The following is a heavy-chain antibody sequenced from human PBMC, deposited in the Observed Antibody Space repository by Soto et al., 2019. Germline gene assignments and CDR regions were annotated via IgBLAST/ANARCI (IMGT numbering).Heavy chain of an antibody. CDR2: VSGDGGRT. D-gene: IGHD3-22*01. J-gene: IGHJ4*02. CDR1: GFTFRTSD. Sequence: PGGSLRLSCAASGFTFRTSDMTWVRQAPGRGLEWVSTVSGDGGRTYYADSVKGRFTISRDNSNDTLYLQMNSLRADDAAVYYCAKVPANYFDKNGLDYFDSWGQGILVTVSS. CDR3: AKVPANYFDKNGLDYFDS. V-gene: IGHV3-23*01.